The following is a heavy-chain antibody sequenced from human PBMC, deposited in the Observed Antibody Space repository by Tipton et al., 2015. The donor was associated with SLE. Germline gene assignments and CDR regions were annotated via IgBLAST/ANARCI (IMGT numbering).Heavy chain of an antibody. Sequence: TLSLTCTVSGGSVSSCCYYWSWIRQPPGKGLEWIGEINHSGSTNYIPSLKSRVTISVDTSKNQFSLKLSSVTAADTAVYYCARVYSSSHPDVWGKGTTVTVSS. CDR3: ARVYSSSHPDV. V-gene: IGHV4-61*01. CDR2: INHSGST. D-gene: IGHD6-13*01. CDR1: GGSVSSCCYY. J-gene: IGHJ6*04.